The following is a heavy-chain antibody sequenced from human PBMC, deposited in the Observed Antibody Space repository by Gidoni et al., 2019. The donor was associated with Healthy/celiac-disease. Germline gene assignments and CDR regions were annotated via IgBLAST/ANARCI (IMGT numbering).Heavy chain of an antibody. D-gene: IGHD6-19*01. CDR2: INAGNGNT. CDR3: ARDLTAYVSSGWDPGLWYFDL. CDR1: GYTFTSYA. J-gene: IGHJ2*01. V-gene: IGHV1-3*01. Sequence: QVQLVQSGAEVKKPGASVKVSCKASGYTFTSYAMHWVRQAPGQRLEWMGWINAGNGNTKYSQKFQGRVTITRDTSASTAYMELSSLRSEDTAVYYCARDLTAYVSSGWDPGLWYFDLWGRGTLVTVSS.